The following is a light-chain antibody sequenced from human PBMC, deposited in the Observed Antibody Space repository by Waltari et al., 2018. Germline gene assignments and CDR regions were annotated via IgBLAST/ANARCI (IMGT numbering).Light chain of an antibody. Sequence: EIVMTQSPATLSVSPGERATLSCRASQSISTDLAWYQQKPGQAPRLLIYAASTRATGIPASFSGSGSGTDFTLTISSLQSEDFAVYYCQQYNNWPGTFGQGTRVETK. CDR1: QSISTD. CDR2: AAS. CDR3: QQYNNWPGT. V-gene: IGKV3-15*01. J-gene: IGKJ1*01.